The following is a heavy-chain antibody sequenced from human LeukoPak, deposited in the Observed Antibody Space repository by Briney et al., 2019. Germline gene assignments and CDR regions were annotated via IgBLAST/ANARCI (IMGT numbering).Heavy chain of an antibody. CDR3: ARGRVA. Sequence: SETLSLTCTVSGYSISSGYYWGWIRQPPGKGLEWIGSIYHSGSTYYNPSLKSRVTISVDTSKNQFSLKLNSVTAADTAVYYCARGRVAWGQGTLVTVSS. J-gene: IGHJ5*02. D-gene: IGHD2-15*01. V-gene: IGHV4-38-2*02. CDR2: IYHSGST. CDR1: GYSISSGYY.